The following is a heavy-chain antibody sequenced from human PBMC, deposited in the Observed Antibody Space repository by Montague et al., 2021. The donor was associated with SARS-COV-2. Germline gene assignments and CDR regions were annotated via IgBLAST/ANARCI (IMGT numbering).Heavy chain of an antibody. CDR3: ARDRGDIYGGNSAWFDP. CDR2: FYYSGGX. J-gene: IGHJ5*02. D-gene: IGHD4-23*01. V-gene: IGHV4-61*03. Sequence: SETLSLTCTVSGASISTGSDYWTWIRQRPGRGLEWIGNFYYSGGXTYXPSLKSRVTISAGTSKNLFSLTLKSVTASDTAVYYCARDRGDIYGGNSAWFDPWGQGTLVTVSS. CDR1: GASISTGSDY.